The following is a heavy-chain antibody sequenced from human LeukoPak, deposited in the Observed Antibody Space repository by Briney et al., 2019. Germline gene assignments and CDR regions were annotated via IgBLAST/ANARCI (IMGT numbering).Heavy chain of an antibody. J-gene: IGHJ4*02. Sequence: SETLSLTCTVSGYSINSVYYWGWIRQPPEKGLEWIGSIHHSGTTYYNPSLKSRVTISMDTSRNQFSLKLTSVTAADTALYYCARPSTPGYAYGHSDFDSWGLGALVTVSS. D-gene: IGHD5-18*01. CDR3: ARPSTPGYAYGHSDFDS. CDR1: GYSINSVYY. CDR2: IHHSGTT. V-gene: IGHV4-38-2*02.